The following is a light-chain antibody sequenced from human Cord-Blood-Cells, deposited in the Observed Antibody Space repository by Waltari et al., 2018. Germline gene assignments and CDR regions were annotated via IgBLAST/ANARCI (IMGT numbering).Light chain of an antibody. Sequence: DIQMSQHPSSLSASVEDRDTITCRASQSMRSYLNWYQQKPGKPPKLLIYAARSLESGVLARFSGSGAGSGFTLTISSLQPDDFASFFCQRSYGTLALTFGGGTKVEIK. CDR1: QSMRSY. V-gene: IGKV1-39*01. CDR3: QRSYGTLALT. CDR2: AAR. J-gene: IGKJ4*01.